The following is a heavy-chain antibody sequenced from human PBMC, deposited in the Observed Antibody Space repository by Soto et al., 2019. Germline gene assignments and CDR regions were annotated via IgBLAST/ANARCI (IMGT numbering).Heavy chain of an antibody. J-gene: IGHJ4*02. V-gene: IGHV3-48*02. CDR1: GFTFSSYS. D-gene: IGHD3-3*01. Sequence: CLRLSCAASGFTFSSYSMNWVRQAPGKGLEWVSYISSSSSTIYYADSVKGRFTISRDNAKNSLYLQMNSLRDEDTAVYYCARRARITIFGVVTCFDYWGQGTLVTVSS. CDR2: ISSSSSTI. CDR3: ARRARITIFGVVTCFDY.